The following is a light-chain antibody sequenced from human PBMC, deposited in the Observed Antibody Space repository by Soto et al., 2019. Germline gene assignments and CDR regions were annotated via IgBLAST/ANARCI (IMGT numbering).Light chain of an antibody. Sequence: DIQMTQSPSTLSASVGDRVTITCRASQSINSWLAWYQQKPGKAPKLLIYKASSLESGVPSRFSGSGSETEFTLTISSLQPDDFATYYCQQYNNSPDTFGQGTKLEIK. CDR2: KAS. J-gene: IGKJ2*01. CDR1: QSINSW. V-gene: IGKV1-5*03. CDR3: QQYNNSPDT.